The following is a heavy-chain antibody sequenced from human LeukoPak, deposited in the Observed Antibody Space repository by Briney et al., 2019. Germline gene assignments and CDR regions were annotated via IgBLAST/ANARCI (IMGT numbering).Heavy chain of an antibody. CDR2: ISESGGST. CDR1: GFTFSTSA. V-gene: IGHV3-23*01. Sequence: QDGGSLRLSCAASGFTFSTSAMSWVRQAPGKGLEWVSGISESGGSTYYADSVKGRFTSSRDNSKNTLYLQMNNLRAEDTAAYYCAKGSFWGQGTLVTVSS. CDR3: AKGSF. D-gene: IGHD3-10*01. J-gene: IGHJ4*02.